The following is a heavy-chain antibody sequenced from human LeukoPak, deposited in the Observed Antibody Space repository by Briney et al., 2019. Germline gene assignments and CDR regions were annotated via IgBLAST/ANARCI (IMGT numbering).Heavy chain of an antibody. V-gene: IGHV1-2*02. J-gene: IGHJ4*02. Sequence: ASVKVSCKASGYTFTGYYMHWVRRAPGQGLAWMGWINPNSGGTNYAQKFQGRVTMTRDTSISTAYMELSRLRSDDTAVYYCARDVGYGYGDYWGQGTLVTVSS. CDR2: INPNSGGT. D-gene: IGHD5-18*01. CDR3: ARDVGYGYGDY. CDR1: GYTFTGYY.